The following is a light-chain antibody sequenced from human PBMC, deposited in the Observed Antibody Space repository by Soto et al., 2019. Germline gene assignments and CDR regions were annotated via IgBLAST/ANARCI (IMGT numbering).Light chain of an antibody. CDR3: QQYGSSWT. Sequence: EIVLTQSPGTLSLSPGERATLSCRASQSVSSSYLAWYQQKPGQAPRLLIYDASSRATGIPDRFSGSGSGTDFTLTISRLEPEDFAVYYCQQYGSSWTFGQGTKVELK. CDR2: DAS. J-gene: IGKJ1*01. CDR1: QSVSSSY. V-gene: IGKV3-20*01.